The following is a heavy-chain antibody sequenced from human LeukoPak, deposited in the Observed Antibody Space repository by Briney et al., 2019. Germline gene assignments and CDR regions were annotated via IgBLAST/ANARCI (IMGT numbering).Heavy chain of an antibody. V-gene: IGHV3-30*04. J-gene: IGHJ4*02. CDR3: ARPPPRVFGGPYID. CDR1: GFTFNSYA. CDR2: ISYDGSNK. Sequence: GGSLRLSCAASGFTFNSYAMHWVRQAPGKGLEWVAVISYDGSNKYYADSVKGRFTISRDNSKNTLYLQMNSLRAEDTAVYYCARPPPRVFGGPYIDWGQGTLVTVSS. D-gene: IGHD3-10*01.